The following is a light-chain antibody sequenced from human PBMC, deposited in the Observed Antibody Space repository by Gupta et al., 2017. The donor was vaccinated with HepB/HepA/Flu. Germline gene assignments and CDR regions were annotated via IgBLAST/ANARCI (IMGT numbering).Light chain of an antibody. CDR2: AAS. V-gene: IGKV1-6*01. CDR1: QGIRND. Sequence: AIQMTQSPSSLSASVGDRVTITCRASQGIRNDLGWYQQKPGKVPQLLIYAASHLQSGVPSRFSGSGSGTDFTLTISSLQPEDFATYYCRQDYNYPWTFGQGTKVEIK. J-gene: IGKJ1*01. CDR3: RQDYNYPWT.